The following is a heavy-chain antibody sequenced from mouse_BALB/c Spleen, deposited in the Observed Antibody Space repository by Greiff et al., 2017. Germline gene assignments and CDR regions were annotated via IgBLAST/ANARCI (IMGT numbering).Heavy chain of an antibody. J-gene: IGHJ4*01. CDR3: ARDYYGNHYYAMDY. CDR1: GYSFTSYW. CDR2: IDPSDSET. D-gene: IGHD2-1*01. Sequence: QVQLKESGPQLVRPGASVKISCKASGYSFTSYWMHWVKQRPGQGLEWIGMIDPSDSETRLNQKFKDKATLTVDKSSSTAYMQLSSPTSEDSAVYYCARDYYGNHYYAMDYWGQGTSVTVSS. V-gene: IGHV1S126*01.